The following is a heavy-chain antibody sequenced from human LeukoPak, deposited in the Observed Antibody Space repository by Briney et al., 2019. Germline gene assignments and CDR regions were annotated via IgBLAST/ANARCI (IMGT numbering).Heavy chain of an antibody. D-gene: IGHD3-9*01. CDR2: ISGSGGST. Sequence: GGSLRLSCAASGFTFSSYAMSWVRQAPGKGLEWVSAISGSGGSTYYADSVKGRFTISRDNSKNTLYLQMNSLRAEDTAVYYCAKDPLRYFDWVYPPPHYFDYWGQGTLVTVS. V-gene: IGHV3-23*01. J-gene: IGHJ4*02. CDR3: AKDPLRYFDWVYPPPHYFDY. CDR1: GFTFSSYA.